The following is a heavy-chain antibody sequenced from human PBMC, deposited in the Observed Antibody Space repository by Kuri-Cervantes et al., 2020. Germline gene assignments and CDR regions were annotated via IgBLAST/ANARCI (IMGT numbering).Heavy chain of an antibody. CDR2: ISHSGTP. V-gene: IGHV4-61*05. J-gene: IGHJ4*02. CDR1: GGSISSGGYY. Sequence: SETLSLTCTVSGGSISSGGYYWSWIRQHPGKGLEWIGEISHSGTPNYNPSLKSRVTIALDKSNNQFSLKLTSVTAADTAVYYCARIFDSWGQGALVTVSS. CDR3: ARIFDS.